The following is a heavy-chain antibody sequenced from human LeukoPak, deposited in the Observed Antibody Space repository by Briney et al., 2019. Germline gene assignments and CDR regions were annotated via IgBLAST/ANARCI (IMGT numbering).Heavy chain of an antibody. CDR1: GGTFSSYA. D-gene: IGHD3-22*01. V-gene: IGHV1-69*05. J-gene: IGHJ6*03. CDR2: IIPIFGTA. Sequence: GASVKVSCKASGGTFSSYAISWVRQAPGQGLEWMGGIIPIFGTANYAQKFQGRVTITTDESTSTAYMELSSLRSEDTAVYYCARGAYDSSGNYYYYMDVWGKGTTVTVSS. CDR3: ARGAYDSSGNYYYYMDV.